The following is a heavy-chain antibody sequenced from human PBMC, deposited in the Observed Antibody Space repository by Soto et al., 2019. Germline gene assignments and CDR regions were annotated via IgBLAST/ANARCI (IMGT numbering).Heavy chain of an antibody. CDR3: AKDMWDGGDFWSGYND. V-gene: IGHV3-9*01. D-gene: IGHD3-3*01. Sequence: GGSLRLSCAASGFTFDDYAMHWVRQAPGKGLEWVSGISWNSGSIGYADSVKGRFTISRDNAKNSLYPQMNSLRAEDTALYYCAKDMWDGGDFWSGYNDWGQGTLVTVSS. CDR2: ISWNSGSI. CDR1: GFTFDDYA. J-gene: IGHJ4*02.